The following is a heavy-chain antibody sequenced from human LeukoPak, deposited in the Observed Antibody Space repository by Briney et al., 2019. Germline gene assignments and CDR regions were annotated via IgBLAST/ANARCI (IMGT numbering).Heavy chain of an antibody. D-gene: IGHD6-19*01. CDR1: GGSISSYY. Sequence: SETLSLTCTVSGGSISSYYWSWIRRPAGKGLEWIGRIYTSGSTNYNPSLKSRVTMSVDTSKNQFSLKLSSVTAADTAVYYCARVTAVAGLYYFDYWGQGTLVTVSS. CDR2: IYTSGST. V-gene: IGHV4-4*07. J-gene: IGHJ4*02. CDR3: ARVTAVAGLYYFDY.